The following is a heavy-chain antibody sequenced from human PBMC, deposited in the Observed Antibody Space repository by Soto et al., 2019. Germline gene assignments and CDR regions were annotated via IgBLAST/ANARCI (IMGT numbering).Heavy chain of an antibody. CDR2: IYYSGST. CDR3: ARAKVTIFGVVISPGAGMDV. Sequence: SETLSLTCTVSGGSISSGGYYWSWIRQHPGKGLEWIGYIYYSGSTYYNPSLKSRVTISVDTSKNQFALERSSVTAADTAVYYCARAKVTIFGVVISPGAGMDVWGQGTTVTVSS. V-gene: IGHV4-31*03. D-gene: IGHD3-3*01. CDR1: GGSISSGGYY. J-gene: IGHJ6*02.